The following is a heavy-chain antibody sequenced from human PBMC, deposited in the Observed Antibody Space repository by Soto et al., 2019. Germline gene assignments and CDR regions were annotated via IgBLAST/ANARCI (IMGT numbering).Heavy chain of an antibody. CDR1: GYMFNNYG. CDR3: ARDLLPMTGTSNDAFVI. CDR2: ISPYNGNT. V-gene: IGHV1-18*04. J-gene: IGHJ3*02. Sequence: QIQLVQSGAEVKKPGASVRVSCKASGYMFNNYGISWVRQVPGQGLEWMAWISPYNGNTNYAQKFQGRVTMTADSSTSTAHMELRSLKTDETAVYYCARDLLPMTGTSNDAFVIWGQGTMVTVSS. D-gene: IGHD1-7*01.